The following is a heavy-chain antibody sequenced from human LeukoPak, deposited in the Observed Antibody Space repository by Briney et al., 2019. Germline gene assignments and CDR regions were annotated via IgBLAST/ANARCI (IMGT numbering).Heavy chain of an antibody. CDR1: GYSFTSYW. Sequence: GESLKISCKGSGYSFTSYWIGWVRQMPGKGLEWMGIIYPGDSDTRYSPSFQGQVTISADKSISTAYLQWSSLKASDTAMYYCARRGVAATHVTYYFDYWGQGTLVTVSS. CDR3: ARRGVAATHVTYYFDY. CDR2: IYPGDSDT. V-gene: IGHV5-51*01. D-gene: IGHD2-15*01. J-gene: IGHJ4*02.